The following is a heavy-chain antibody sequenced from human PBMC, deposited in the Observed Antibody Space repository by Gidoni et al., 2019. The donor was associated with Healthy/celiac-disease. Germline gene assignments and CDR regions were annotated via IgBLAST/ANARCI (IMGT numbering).Heavy chain of an antibody. V-gene: IGHV3-73*02. D-gene: IGHD3-3*01. J-gene: IGHJ4*02. CDR1: GFTFSSSL. CDR3: TTKPWGDDFWSGYYTGGFDD. Sequence: VQLAEPGGGLVQPGGSMKPSCAATGFTFSSSLMHCVRPASGKGLGWVGRIRGRASSCATAYEAWVKGRFTISRDDSKNTAYLQMNSLKTEETAVYYGTTKPWGDDFWSGYYTGGFDDWGQGTLVTVSS. CDR2: IRGRASSCAT.